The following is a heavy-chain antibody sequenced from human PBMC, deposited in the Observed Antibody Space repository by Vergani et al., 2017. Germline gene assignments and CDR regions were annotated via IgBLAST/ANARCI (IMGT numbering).Heavy chain of an antibody. Sequence: EVQLLESGGGLVQPGGSLRLSCAASGFTFSTYAMTWVRQAPGKGLEWVSTISRDGGSTYYGDSVKGRFAITRNNSKNTLSLQMDSLTAEYTTIYYCAGPQETSAYYYGGFDYWGRGILVTVSS. D-gene: IGHD3-22*01. CDR1: GFTFSTYA. J-gene: IGHJ4*02. V-gene: IGHV3-23*01. CDR3: AGPQETSAYYYGGFDY. CDR2: ISRDGGST.